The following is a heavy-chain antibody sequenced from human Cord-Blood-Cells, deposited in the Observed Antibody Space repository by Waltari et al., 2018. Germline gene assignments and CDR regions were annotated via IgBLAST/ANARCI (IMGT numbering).Heavy chain of an antibody. CDR3: ARDKGMDV. V-gene: IGHV3-33*01. CDR2: IWNEGRNK. Sequence: QVQLVESGGGVVQPGRSLRLSCAASGFTFSSHGMHWVRQVPGKGLEWVVVIWNEGRNKYYAASVKGRFTIARDNSKNTVYLQMNSLRAEDTAVYYCARDKGMDVWGQGTTVTVSS. J-gene: IGHJ6*02. CDR1: GFTFSSHG.